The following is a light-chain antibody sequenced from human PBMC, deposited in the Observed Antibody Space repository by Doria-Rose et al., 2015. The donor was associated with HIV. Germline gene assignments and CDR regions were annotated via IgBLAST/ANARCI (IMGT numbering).Light chain of an antibody. CDR3: HQYGTSWT. Sequence: TQSPGTLSLPPGERATLSCRASQSFSSTYLAWYQQKPGQAPSLLIYDGSTRATGIPDRFSASGSGTDFTLTTNRLEPEDFAPYYCHQYGTSWTFGQGTKVEI. V-gene: IGKV3-20*01. CDR1: QSFSSTY. CDR2: DGS. J-gene: IGKJ1*01.